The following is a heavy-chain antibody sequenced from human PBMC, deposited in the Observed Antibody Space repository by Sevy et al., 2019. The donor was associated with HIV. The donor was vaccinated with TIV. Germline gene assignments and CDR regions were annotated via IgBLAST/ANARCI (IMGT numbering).Heavy chain of an antibody. V-gene: IGHV3-73*01. CDR1: GFTFSVSA. Sequence: GGSLRLSCAASGFTFSVSAMHWVRQASGKGLEWVGRIRSKTNTYATEYAASMKGRFTISRDDSNSTAYLQMNSLKTADTAVYYCTTAYSDWSLYDHWGQGTLVTVSS. CDR2: IRSKTNTYAT. D-gene: IGHD3-9*01. CDR3: TTAYSDWSLYDH. J-gene: IGHJ4*02.